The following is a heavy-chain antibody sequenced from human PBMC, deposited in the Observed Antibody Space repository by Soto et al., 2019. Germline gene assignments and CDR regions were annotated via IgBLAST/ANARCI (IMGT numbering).Heavy chain of an antibody. CDR2: IYYSGST. Sequence: SETLSLTCTVSGGSVSSYYWSWIRQPPWKGLEWIGYIYYSGSTYYNPSLKSRVTISVDTSKNQFSLKLSSVTAADTAVYYCAIFLAAGNFDYWGQGTLVTVSS. CDR3: AIFLAAGNFDY. J-gene: IGHJ4*02. D-gene: IGHD6-13*01. V-gene: IGHV4-59*08. CDR1: GGSVSSYY.